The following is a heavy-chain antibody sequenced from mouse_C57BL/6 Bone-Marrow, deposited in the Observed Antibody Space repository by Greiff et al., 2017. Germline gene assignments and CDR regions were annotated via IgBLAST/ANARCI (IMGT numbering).Heavy chain of an antibody. CDR1: GYTFTDYE. Sequence: QVQLQQSGAELVRPGASVTLSCKASGYTFTDYEMHWVKQTPVHGLEWIGAIDPENGGTAYNQKFKGKAILTADKSSSTAYLELRSLTSEDSAVYYCTGDGLDYWGQGTTLTVSS. J-gene: IGHJ2*01. D-gene: IGHD2-13*01. CDR3: TGDGLDY. CDR2: IDPENGGT. V-gene: IGHV1-15*01.